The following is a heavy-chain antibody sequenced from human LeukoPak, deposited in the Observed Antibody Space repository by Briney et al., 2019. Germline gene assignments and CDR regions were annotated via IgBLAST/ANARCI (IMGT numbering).Heavy chain of an antibody. J-gene: IGHJ4*02. V-gene: IGHV3-43*02. CDR1: GFTFSIYS. CDR2: ISEDGGDT. D-gene: IGHD1-14*01. Sequence: RGSLRLSCAASGFTFSIYSMNWVRQAPGKGLECVSLISEDGGDTWYADSVKGRFTISRDNSKSSLYLQMNSLRAEDTAFYYCAKDKTRGPGDYWGQGTLVTVSS. CDR3: AKDKTRGPGDY.